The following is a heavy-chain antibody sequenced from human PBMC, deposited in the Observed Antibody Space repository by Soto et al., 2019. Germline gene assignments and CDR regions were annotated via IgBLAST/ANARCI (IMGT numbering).Heavy chain of an antibody. D-gene: IGHD3-22*01. CDR2: ISGSGGST. J-gene: IGHJ3*02. CDR3: AKVHPVLITDKNAFDI. CDR1: GFTFSSYA. V-gene: IGHV3-23*01. Sequence: GGSLRLSCAASGFTFSSYAMSWVRQAPGKGLEWVSAISGSGGSTYYADSVKGRFTISRDNSKNTLYLQMNSLRAADTAVYYCAKVHPVLITDKNAFDIWGQGTMVTV.